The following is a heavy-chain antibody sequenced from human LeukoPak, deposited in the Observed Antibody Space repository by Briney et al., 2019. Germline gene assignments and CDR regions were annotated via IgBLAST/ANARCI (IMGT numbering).Heavy chain of an antibody. CDR2: INPSGGST. D-gene: IGHD3-9*01. CDR1: GYTFGIYG. Sequence: ASVKVSCKASGYTFGIYGISWVRQAPGQGLGWMGIINPSGGSTSYAQKFQGRVTMTRDTSTSTVYMELSSLRSEDTAVYYCARGADYYDILYAFDIWGQGTMVTVSS. V-gene: IGHV1-46*01. J-gene: IGHJ3*02. CDR3: ARGADYYDILYAFDI.